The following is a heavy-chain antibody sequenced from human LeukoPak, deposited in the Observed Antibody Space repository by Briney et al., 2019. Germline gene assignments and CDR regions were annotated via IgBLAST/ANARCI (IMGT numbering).Heavy chain of an antibody. CDR1: GGTFSSYA. Sequence: GASVKVSCKASGGTFSSYAISWVRQAPGQGLEWMGGIIPIFGTANYAQKFQGRVTITADESTSTAYMELSSLRSEDTAVYYCARETMVRGPYYMDVWGKGTTVTISS. CDR2: IIPIFGTA. CDR3: ARETMVRGPYYMDV. D-gene: IGHD3-10*01. V-gene: IGHV1-69*13. J-gene: IGHJ6*03.